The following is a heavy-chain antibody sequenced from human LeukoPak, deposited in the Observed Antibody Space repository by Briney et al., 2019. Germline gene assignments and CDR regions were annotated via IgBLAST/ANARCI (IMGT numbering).Heavy chain of an antibody. CDR2: INTDGSTT. CDR3: ARDSSLPGI. J-gene: IGHJ3*02. V-gene: IGHV3-74*01. Sequence: GGSLRLSCSASGLIFSNYWMHWVRQAPGKGLVWVSYINTDGSTTTYADSVKGRFTISRDNAENTLYLQMNSLRAEDTAVYYCARDSSLPGIWGQGTMVTVSS. D-gene: IGHD3-16*02. CDR1: GLIFSNYW.